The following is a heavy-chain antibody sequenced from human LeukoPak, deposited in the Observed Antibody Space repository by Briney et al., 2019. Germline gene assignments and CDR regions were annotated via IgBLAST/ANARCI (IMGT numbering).Heavy chain of an antibody. Sequence: GGSLRLSCAASGFTFSNYALHWVRQAPGKGLEYVSAISINGDNTYYANSVKGRFTISRDISKNTLYDQMGSRRAEDMAVYYCARVLRDISGYYDYWGQGTMVTVSS. V-gene: IGHV3-64*01. D-gene: IGHD3-22*01. CDR3: ARVLRDISGYYDY. J-gene: IGHJ4*02. CDR1: GFTFSNYA. CDR2: ISINGDNT.